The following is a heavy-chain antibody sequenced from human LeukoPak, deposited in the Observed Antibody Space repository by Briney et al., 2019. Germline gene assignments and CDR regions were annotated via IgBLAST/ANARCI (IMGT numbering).Heavy chain of an antibody. Sequence: GGSLRLSCAASGFTFSSYSMSWVRQAPGKGLEWVANIKQDGSEKYYVDSVKGRFTISRDNAKNSLYLQMNSLRAEDTAVYYCARVWSKWYYFDYWGQGTLVTVSS. V-gene: IGHV3-7*01. D-gene: IGHD2-15*01. CDR1: GFTFSSYS. J-gene: IGHJ4*02. CDR2: IKQDGSEK. CDR3: ARVWSKWYYFDY.